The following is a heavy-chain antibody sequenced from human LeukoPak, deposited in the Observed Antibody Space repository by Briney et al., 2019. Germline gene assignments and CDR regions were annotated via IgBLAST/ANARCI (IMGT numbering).Heavy chain of an antibody. CDR2: IYSGGST. Sequence: PGGSLRLSCAASGFTVSSNYMSWVRQAPGKGLEWVSVIYSGGSTYYADSVKGRFTISRDNSKNTLYLPMNSLRAEDTAVYYCARIVVIPYYFDYWGQGTLVTVSS. D-gene: IGHD3-22*01. J-gene: IGHJ4*02. CDR3: ARIVVIPYYFDY. V-gene: IGHV3-53*01. CDR1: GFTVSSNY.